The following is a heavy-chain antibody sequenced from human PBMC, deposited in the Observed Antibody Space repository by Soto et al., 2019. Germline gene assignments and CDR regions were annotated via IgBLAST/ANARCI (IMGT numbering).Heavy chain of an antibody. D-gene: IGHD3-22*01. CDR3: TRHDSSGYNFDY. CDR2: IRSKANSYAT. Sequence: GGSLRLSCAASGFTFSGSAMHWVRQASGKGLEWVGRIRSKANSYATAYAASVKGRFTISRDDSKNTAYLQMNSLKTEDTAVYYCTRHDSSGYNFDYWGQGTLVTVSS. V-gene: IGHV3-73*01. CDR1: GFTFSGSA. J-gene: IGHJ4*02.